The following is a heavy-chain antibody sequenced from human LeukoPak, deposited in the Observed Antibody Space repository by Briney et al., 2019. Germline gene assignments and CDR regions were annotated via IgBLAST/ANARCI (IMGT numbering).Heavy chain of an antibody. V-gene: IGHV3-23*01. CDR2: ISGSGGST. J-gene: IGHJ5*02. CDR3: AKDPWGHNWFDP. D-gene: IGHD3-16*01. Sequence: GGSLRLSCAASGFTFSSYAMSWVRQAPGKGLEWASAISGSGGSTYYADSVKGRFTISRDNSKNTLYLQMNSLRAEDTAVYYCAKDPWGHNWFDPWGQGTLVTVSS. CDR1: GFTFSSYA.